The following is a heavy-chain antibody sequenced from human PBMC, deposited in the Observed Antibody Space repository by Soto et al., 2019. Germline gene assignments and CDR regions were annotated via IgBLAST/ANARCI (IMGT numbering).Heavy chain of an antibody. Sequence: SSTXSLTCAVSGACIFTNNCFICVRQPPGKGLEWIGEVYHSGTNNCNPSLKSRVTISIYKSKNQFSLTLTSMTAADTALYYCPVKGRGDFDYWRQGTLVTVYS. J-gene: IGHJ4*02. CDR1: GACIFTNNC. CDR2: VYHSGTN. V-gene: IGHV4-4*02. D-gene: IGHD5-12*01. CDR3: PVKGRGDFDY.